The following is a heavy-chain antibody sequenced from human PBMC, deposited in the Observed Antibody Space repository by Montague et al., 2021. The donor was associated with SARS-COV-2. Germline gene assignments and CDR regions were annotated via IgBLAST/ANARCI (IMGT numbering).Heavy chain of an antibody. Sequence: SLRLSCAASGFTFSSYAMPWVRQAPGKGLEWVSAISYDGSNTYYADSAKGRFTISRDNSKNTLYLQMNSLRAEDTAVYYCARDNYDYARESYRYIYWGQGTLVTVSS. CDR1: GFTFSSYA. CDR3: ARDNYDYARESYRYIY. D-gene: IGHD3-16*02. J-gene: IGHJ4*02. V-gene: IGHV3-30*04. CDR2: ISYDGSNT.